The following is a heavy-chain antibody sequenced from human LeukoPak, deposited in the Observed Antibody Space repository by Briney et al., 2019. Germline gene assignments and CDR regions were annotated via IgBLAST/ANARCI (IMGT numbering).Heavy chain of an antibody. CDR1: GGSISSSGYY. J-gene: IGHJ4*02. CDR2: ISYSGST. D-gene: IGHD5-18*01. CDR3: ARLDTSMVFFDY. V-gene: IGHV4-39*01. Sequence: SETLSLTCTVSGGSISSSGYYWGWIRQPPGKGLAWIGSISYSGSTYFNPSLKSRVTISVDTSKTQFSLKLSSVTAADTTVYYCARLDTSMVFFDYWGQGTLVTVSS.